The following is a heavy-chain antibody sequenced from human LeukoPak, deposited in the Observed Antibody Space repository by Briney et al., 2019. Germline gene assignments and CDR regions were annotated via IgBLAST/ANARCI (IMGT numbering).Heavy chain of an antibody. CDR1: GGPISSYY. D-gene: IGHD1-14*01. CDR3: ARFKDAYENHPRWYFDY. CDR2: IYYSGST. V-gene: IGHV4-59*01. Sequence: LSETLSLTCTVSGGPISSYYWSWIRQPPGKGLEWIGYIYYSGSTNYNPSLQSRVTISVDTSKNQFSLKLSSVTAADTAVYYCARFKDAYENHPRWYFDYWGQGTLVTVSS. J-gene: IGHJ4*02.